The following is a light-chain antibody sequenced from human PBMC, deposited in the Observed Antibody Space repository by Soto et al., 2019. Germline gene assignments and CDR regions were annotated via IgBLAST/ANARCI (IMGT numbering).Light chain of an antibody. CDR1: SSYVGGSSY. V-gene: IGLV2-14*01. CDR2: EVS. CDR3: SSYTGNSYV. Sequence: QSALTQPASVSGSPGQSITVSCSGTSSYVGGSSYVSWYQQHPDKAPKLMIFEVSNRPSGVSHRFSGSKSGNTASLTISGLQADDEAYYDCSSYTGNSYVFGTGTKVTVL. J-gene: IGLJ1*01.